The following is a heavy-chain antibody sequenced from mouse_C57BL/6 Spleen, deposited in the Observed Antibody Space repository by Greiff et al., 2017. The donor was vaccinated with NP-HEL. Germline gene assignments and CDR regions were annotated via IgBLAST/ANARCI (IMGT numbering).Heavy chain of an antibody. J-gene: IGHJ3*01. V-gene: IGHV1-64*01. CDR1: GYTFTSYW. Sequence: QVQLQQPGAELVKPGASVKLSCKASGYTFTSYWMHWVKQRPGQGLEWIGMIHPNSGSTNYNEKFKSKATLTVDKSSSTAYMQLSSLTSEDSAVYYCAMDDGYSFFAYWGQGTLVTVSA. CDR2: IHPNSGST. CDR3: AMDDGYSFFAY. D-gene: IGHD2-3*01.